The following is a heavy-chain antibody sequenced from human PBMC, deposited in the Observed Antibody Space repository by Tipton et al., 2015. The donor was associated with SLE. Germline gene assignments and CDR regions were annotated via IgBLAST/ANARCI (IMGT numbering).Heavy chain of an antibody. CDR3: ARLRNGFYSDYDY. CDR1: GGSITSYY. V-gene: IGHV4-4*09. CDR2: MYATGTT. Sequence: TLSLTCTVSGGSITSYYWRWIRQSPDKGLEWIGYMYATGTTNYNPSLKSRVTVSVDTSKNQLSLQLASVTAADATVYFCARLRNGFYSDYDYWGQGTLVNVSA. D-gene: IGHD3-22*01. J-gene: IGHJ4*02.